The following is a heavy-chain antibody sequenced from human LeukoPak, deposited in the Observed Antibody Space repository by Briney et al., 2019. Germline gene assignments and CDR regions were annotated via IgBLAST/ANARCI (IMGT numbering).Heavy chain of an antibody. CDR2: INPNSGGT. J-gene: IGHJ4*02. V-gene: IGHV1-2*02. CDR3: ARSYDSSGYSDY. D-gene: IGHD3-22*01. CDR1: GYTFTGYY. Sequence: ASVKVSCKASGYTFTGYYMHWVRQAPGQGLEWMGWINPNSGGTNYAQKFQGRVTMTRDTSISTAYMELSRLGSDDTAVYYCARSYDSSGYSDYWGQGTLVTVSS.